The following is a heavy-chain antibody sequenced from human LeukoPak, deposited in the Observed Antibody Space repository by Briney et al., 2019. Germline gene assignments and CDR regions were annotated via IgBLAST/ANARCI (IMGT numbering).Heavy chain of an antibody. J-gene: IGHJ4*02. CDR1: GFTFSSYA. Sequence: PGGSLRLSCAASGFTFSSYAMSWVRQAPGKGLEWVSAISGSGGSTYYADSVKGRFTISRDNSKNTLYLQMNSLRAEDTAVYYSAKCPYYYDSSGYYYGWYYFDYWGQGTLVTVSS. V-gene: IGHV3-23*01. CDR2: ISGSGGST. CDR3: AKCPYYYDSSGYYYGWYYFDY. D-gene: IGHD3-22*01.